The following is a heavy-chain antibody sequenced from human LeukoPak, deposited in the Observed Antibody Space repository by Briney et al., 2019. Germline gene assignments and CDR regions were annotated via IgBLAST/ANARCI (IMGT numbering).Heavy chain of an antibody. CDR2: IYYSGST. J-gene: IGHJ5*02. CDR3: ARHETTVVTPCWFDP. CDR1: GGSLSSSSYY. D-gene: IGHD4-23*01. V-gene: IGHV4-39*01. Sequence: SETLSLTCTVSGGSLSSSSYYWGWIRQPPGKGLEWIGSIYYSGSTYYNPSLKSRVTISVDTSKNQFSLKLSSVTAADTAVYYCARHETTVVTPCWFDPWGQGTLVTVSS.